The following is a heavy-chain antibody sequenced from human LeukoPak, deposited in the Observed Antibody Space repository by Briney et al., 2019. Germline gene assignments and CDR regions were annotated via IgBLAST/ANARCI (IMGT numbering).Heavy chain of an antibody. J-gene: IGHJ4*02. CDR2: FDPEDGET. Sequence: ASVKVSCKVSGYTLTELSMHWVRQAPGKGLEWMGGFDPEDGETIYAQKFQGRVTMTEDTSTDTAYMELSSLRSEDTAVYYCATGKGGGYDYYYFDYWGQGTLVTVSS. V-gene: IGHV1-24*01. CDR1: GYTLTELS. CDR3: ATGKGGGYDYYYFDY. D-gene: IGHD5-12*01.